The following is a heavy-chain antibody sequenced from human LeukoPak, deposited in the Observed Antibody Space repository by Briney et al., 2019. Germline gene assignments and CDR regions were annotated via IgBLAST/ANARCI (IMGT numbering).Heavy chain of an antibody. CDR1: GYTFTGYY. D-gene: IGHD3-3*01. CDR3: ARDLSDDFWSGYYYYMDV. J-gene: IGHJ6*03. CDR2: INPNSGGT. V-gene: IGHV1-2*02. Sequence: ASVKVSCKASGYTFTGYYMHWVRQAPGQGLEWMGWINPNSGGTNYAQKFRGRVTMTRDTSISTAYMELSRLRSDDTAVYYCARDLSDDFWSGYYYYMDVWGKGTTVTVSS.